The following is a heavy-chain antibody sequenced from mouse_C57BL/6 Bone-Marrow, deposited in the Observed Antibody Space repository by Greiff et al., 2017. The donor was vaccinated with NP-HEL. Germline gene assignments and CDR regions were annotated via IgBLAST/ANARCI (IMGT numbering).Heavy chain of an antibody. D-gene: IGHD3-3*01. CDR3: ARGARGIYFDY. V-gene: IGHV1-61*01. Sequence: QVQLQQPGAELVRPGSSVKLSCKASGYTFTSYWLDWVKQRPGQGLEWIGNIYPSDSETHYNQKFKDKATLTVDKSSSTAYMQLSSLTSEDSAVYYCARGARGIYFDYWGQGTTLTVSS. CDR1: GYTFTSYW. CDR2: IYPSDSET. J-gene: IGHJ2*01.